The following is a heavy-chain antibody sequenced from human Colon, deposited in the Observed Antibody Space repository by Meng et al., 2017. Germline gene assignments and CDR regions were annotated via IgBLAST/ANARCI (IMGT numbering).Heavy chain of an antibody. CDR2: IFHSGST. D-gene: IGHD3-3*01. CDR1: GGSISSSNW. CDR3: ARVADFWGGRQYYFDY. Sequence: QVQLQESGPGLVKPSGTLSLTCSAYGGSISSSNWWSWVRQPPGKGLEWIGEIFHSGSTNYNPSLKSRVTISVDKSKNEFSLKVRSVTAADTAVYYCARVADFWGGRQYYFDYWGQGSLVTVSS. J-gene: IGHJ4*02. V-gene: IGHV4-4*02.